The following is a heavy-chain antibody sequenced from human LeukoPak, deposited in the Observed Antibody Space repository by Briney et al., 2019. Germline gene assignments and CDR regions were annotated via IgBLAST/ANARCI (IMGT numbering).Heavy chain of an antibody. CDR3: AKVGLAYCGGDCSRPGDY. D-gene: IGHD2-21*02. Sequence: GGSLRLSCAASGFTFSSYWMSWVRQAPGKGLEWVAAISYDGSNKYYADSVKGRFTISRDNSKNTLFLQMNSLRAEDTAVYYSAKVGLAYCGGDCSRPGDYWGQGTLVTVSS. V-gene: IGHV3-30*18. J-gene: IGHJ4*02. CDR1: GFTFSSYW. CDR2: ISYDGSNK.